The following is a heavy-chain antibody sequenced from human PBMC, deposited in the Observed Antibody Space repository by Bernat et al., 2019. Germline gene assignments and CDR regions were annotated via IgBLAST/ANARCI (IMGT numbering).Heavy chain of an antibody. CDR3: ATDQIGSNPSRFDY. Sequence: EVQLVESGGGLVKPGGSLRLSCAASGFTFSNAWMNWVRQAPGEGLEWVGRIKSKIDGGTTDYDAPMKGRFTISRDDSKKTLYLQMNSLKTEDTAVYYCATDQIGSNPSRFDYWGQGTLVTVSS. CDR2: IKSKIDGGTT. V-gene: IGHV3-15*07. CDR1: GFTFSNAW. D-gene: IGHD4/OR15-4a*01. J-gene: IGHJ4*02.